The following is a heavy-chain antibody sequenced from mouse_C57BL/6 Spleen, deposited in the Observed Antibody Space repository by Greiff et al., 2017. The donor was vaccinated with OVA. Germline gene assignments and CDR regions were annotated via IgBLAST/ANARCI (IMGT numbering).Heavy chain of an antibody. CDR3: ARTPSTVVATGYFDY. Sequence: QVQLKQSGPELVKPGASVKISCKASGYAFSSSWMNWVKQRPGKGLEWIGRIYPGDGDTNYNGKFKGKATLTADKSSSTAYMQLSSLTSEDSAVYFCARTPSTVVATGYFDYWGQGTTLTVSS. CDR2: IYPGDGDT. J-gene: IGHJ2*01. CDR1: GYAFSSSW. D-gene: IGHD1-1*01. V-gene: IGHV1-82*01.